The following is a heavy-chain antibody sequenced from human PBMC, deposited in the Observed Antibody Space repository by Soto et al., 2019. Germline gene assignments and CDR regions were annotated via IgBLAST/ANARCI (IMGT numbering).Heavy chain of an antibody. Sequence: QVQLVQSGAEVKTPGSSLKVSCTVSGSRFSNYVISWVRQAPGHGLEWLGRIIPIFNSTQYAQRFQGRVTITADKSTNTASLELSSLRSDDTAVYYCARSGSSWNLREFDSWGQGTLVTVSS. CDR3: ARSGSSWNLREFDS. V-gene: IGHV1-69*06. CDR2: IIPIFNST. J-gene: IGHJ4*02. D-gene: IGHD6-13*01. CDR1: GSRFSNYV.